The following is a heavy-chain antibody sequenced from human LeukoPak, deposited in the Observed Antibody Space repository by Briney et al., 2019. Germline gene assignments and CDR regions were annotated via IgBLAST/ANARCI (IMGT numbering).Heavy chain of an antibody. D-gene: IGHD3-10*01. Sequence: GGSLRLSCAASGFTLSSYSMNWVRQAPGKGLEWVSYISGSSSTIYYADSVTGSFTLSRDNAQNSLYMQINSLRDEDTAVYYCASDGMVEGVIIWAAFDMWGQGTMATVPS. CDR3: ASDGMVEGVIIWAAFDM. J-gene: IGHJ3*02. CDR2: ISGSSSTI. CDR1: GFTLSSYS. V-gene: IGHV3-48*02.